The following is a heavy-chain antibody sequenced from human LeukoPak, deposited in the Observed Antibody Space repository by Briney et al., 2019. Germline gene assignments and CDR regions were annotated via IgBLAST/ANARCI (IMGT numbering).Heavy chain of an antibody. V-gene: IGHV3-30*19. D-gene: IGHD3-10*01. CDR3: ARDLRARHGSGKSTDY. J-gene: IGHJ4*02. CDR1: GFTSSSYG. CDR2: ISYDGSNK. Sequence: GRSLRLSCAASGFTSSSYGMHWVRQAPGKGLEWVAVISYDGSNKYYADSVKGRFTISRDNSKNTLYLQMNSLRAEDTAVYYCARDLRARHGSGKSTDYWGQGTLVTVSS.